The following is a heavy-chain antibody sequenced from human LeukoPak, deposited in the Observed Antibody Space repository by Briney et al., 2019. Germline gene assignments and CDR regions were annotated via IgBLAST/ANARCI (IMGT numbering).Heavy chain of an antibody. V-gene: IGHV3-21*01. CDR1: GFTISSYS. Sequence: GGSLRLSCAASGFTISSYSMNWVRQAPGKGLEWVSSISSSSSYIYYADSVKGRFTVSRDNAKKSVYLQLNSLRAEDTAVYYCARDFKVVQPFDAFDIWGQGTMVTVSS. D-gene: IGHD6-6*01. CDR2: ISSSSSYI. J-gene: IGHJ3*02. CDR3: ARDFKVVQPFDAFDI.